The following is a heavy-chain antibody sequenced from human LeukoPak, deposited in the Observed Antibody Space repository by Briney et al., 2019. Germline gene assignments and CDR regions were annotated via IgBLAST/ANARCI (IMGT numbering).Heavy chain of an antibody. CDR2: IRGSGGST. Sequence: GGSLELPCAASGFTFSSLSMSWVRQAPGEGVELVPAIRGSGGSTYYADSVKGRFTISRDNSKNTLYLQMNSLRAEDTAVYYCAKTRGFGELLMFDYWGQGTLVTVSS. D-gene: IGHD3-10*01. J-gene: IGHJ4*02. CDR1: GFTFSSLS. V-gene: IGHV3-23*01. CDR3: AKTRGFGELLMFDY.